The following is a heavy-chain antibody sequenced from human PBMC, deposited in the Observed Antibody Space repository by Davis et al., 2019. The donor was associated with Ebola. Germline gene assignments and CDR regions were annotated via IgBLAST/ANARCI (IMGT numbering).Heavy chain of an antibody. CDR2: IIPIFGTA. Sequence: SVKVSCKASGGTFSSYAISWVRQAPGQGLEWMGGIIPIFGTANYAQKFQGRVTITADESTSTAYMELCSLRSENTAVYYCERERWLQFIDYWGQGTLVTVSS. D-gene: IGHD5-24*01. CDR1: GGTFSSYA. V-gene: IGHV1-69*13. CDR3: ERERWLQFIDY. J-gene: IGHJ4*02.